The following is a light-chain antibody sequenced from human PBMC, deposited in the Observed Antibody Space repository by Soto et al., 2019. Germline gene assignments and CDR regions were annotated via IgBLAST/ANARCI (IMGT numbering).Light chain of an antibody. J-gene: IGLJ1*01. Sequence: QSALTQPASVSGSPGQSIAISCTGTSSDVGAYDYVSWYQQHPDKAPKLIIYEVSHRPAGVSNRLSASKNVNTATLTISVLQTEDEADYYCASHTTSXPRVFGTGTKX. CDR3: ASHTTSXPRV. CDR2: EVS. V-gene: IGLV2-14*03. CDR1: SSDVGAYDY.